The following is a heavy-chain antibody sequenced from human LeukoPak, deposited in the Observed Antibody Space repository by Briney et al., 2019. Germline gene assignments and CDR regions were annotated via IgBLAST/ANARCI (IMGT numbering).Heavy chain of an antibody. V-gene: IGHV3-74*01. Sequence: GGSLRLSCAASGFSVTTYWMYWVRQAPGKGPVGVARINSDGTTTTYADSVRGRFIISRDNAKNTVYLQMNSLTAGDTAVYYCARDAMVHGSWYYYYFMDVWGKGTTVTVSS. J-gene: IGHJ6*03. CDR1: GFSVTTYW. CDR2: INSDGTTT. CDR3: ARDAMVHGSWYYYYFMDV. D-gene: IGHD2-15*01.